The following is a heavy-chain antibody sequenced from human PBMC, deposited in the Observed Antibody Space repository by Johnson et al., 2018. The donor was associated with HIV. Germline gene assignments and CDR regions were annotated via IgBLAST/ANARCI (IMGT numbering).Heavy chain of an antibody. CDR2: IYSGDTT. V-gene: IGHV3-66*01. D-gene: IGHD6-13*01. Sequence: VQLVESGGGLVRPGGSLRLSCAASGFTFSDYYMTWVRQAPGKGLEWVSVIYSGDTTYYADSVKDRFTISRDNSKNTLYLQMNSLRAEDTALYYCARDGAIAAPDAFDIWGQGTMVTVSS. CDR3: ARDGAIAAPDAFDI. CDR1: GFTFSDYY. J-gene: IGHJ3*02.